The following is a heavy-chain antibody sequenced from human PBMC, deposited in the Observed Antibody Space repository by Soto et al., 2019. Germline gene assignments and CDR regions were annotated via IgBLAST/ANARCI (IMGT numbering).Heavy chain of an antibody. J-gene: IGHJ4*02. D-gene: IGHD3-22*01. CDR3: ARKESYDSSGLVDY. V-gene: IGHV1-69*13. CDR2: IIPIFGTA. Sequence: SVKVSCKASGGTFSSYACSWVRQAPGQGLEWMGGIIPIFGTANYAQKFQGRVTITADESTSTAYIELSSLRSEDTAVYYCARKESYDSSGLVDYWGQGTLVTVSS. CDR1: GGTFSSYA.